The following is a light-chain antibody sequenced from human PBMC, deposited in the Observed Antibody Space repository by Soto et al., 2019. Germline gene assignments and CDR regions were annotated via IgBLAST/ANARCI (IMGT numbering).Light chain of an antibody. J-gene: IGKJ1*01. CDR1: QSVSTNY. V-gene: IGKV3-20*01. Sequence: EIVLTQSPATLSFSPGDGSTLSCRASQSVSTNYLAWFQQKPGQAPRLLIYGAHIRAIGIADRFRGSGSGTDFTLTISRLEPEDFAVYYCQQYHSLPRTFCQGTKVDI. CDR2: GAH. CDR3: QQYHSLPRT.